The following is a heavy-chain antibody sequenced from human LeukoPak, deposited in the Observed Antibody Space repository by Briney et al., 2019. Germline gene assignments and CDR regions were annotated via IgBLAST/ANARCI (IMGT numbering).Heavy chain of an antibody. D-gene: IGHD3-10*01. CDR2: INTDGSTT. J-gene: IGHJ1*01. CDR1: GFTFSSYW. CDR3: VRRGLILTEYLER. V-gene: IGHV3-74*01. Sequence: GGSLRLSCAASGFTFSSYWMHWVRQAPGKGLVWVSRINTDGSTTSYADSVKGRFTISRDNAKSSLYLQMNSLRAEDTAVYYCVRRGLILTEYLERWGQGTLVIVSS.